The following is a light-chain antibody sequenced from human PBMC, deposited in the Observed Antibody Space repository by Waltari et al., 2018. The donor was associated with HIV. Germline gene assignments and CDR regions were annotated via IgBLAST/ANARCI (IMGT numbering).Light chain of an antibody. CDR2: EVN. J-gene: IGLJ1*01. V-gene: IGLV2-23*02. Sequence: QSALTQPASVSGSPGQSITISCTGTSTDVGNFNLVSWYQQYPGKAPKLLIYEVNKRPSGASNRFSASKSGNTASLTISGLRAEDEADYYCYSYSDTSSSYVFGTGTKVTVL. CDR1: STDVGNFNL. CDR3: YSYSDTSSSYV.